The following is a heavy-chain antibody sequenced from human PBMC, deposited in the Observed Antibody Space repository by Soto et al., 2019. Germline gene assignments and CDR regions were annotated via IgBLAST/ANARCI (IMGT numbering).Heavy chain of an antibody. J-gene: IGHJ6*02. D-gene: IGHD3-10*01. CDR3: AREMYGSGPDYGMDV. CDR1: GFTVSSNY. Sequence: TGGSLRLSCAASGFTVSSNYMSWVRQAPGKGLEWVSVIYSGGSTYYADSVKGRFTISRDNSKNTLYLQMNSLRAEDTAVYYCAREMYGSGPDYGMDVWGQGTTVTVSS. V-gene: IGHV3-53*01. CDR2: IYSGGST.